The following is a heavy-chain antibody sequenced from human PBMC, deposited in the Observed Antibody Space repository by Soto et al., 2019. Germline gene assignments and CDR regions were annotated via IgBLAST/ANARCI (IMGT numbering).Heavy chain of an antibody. CDR1: GFTFSSYG. D-gene: IGHD3-10*01. CDR3: AKDYYGSGSYSQSLDY. Sequence: QVQLVESGGGVVQPGRSLRLSCAASGFTFSSYGMHWVRQAPGKGLEWVAVISYDGSNKYYADSVKGRFTISRDNSKNTLYLQMNSLRAEDTAVYYCAKDYYGSGSYSQSLDYWGQGTLVTVSS. CDR2: ISYDGSNK. V-gene: IGHV3-30*18. J-gene: IGHJ4*02.